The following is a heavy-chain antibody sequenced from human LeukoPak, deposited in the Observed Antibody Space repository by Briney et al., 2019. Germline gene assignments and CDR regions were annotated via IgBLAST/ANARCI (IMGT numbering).Heavy chain of an antibody. CDR3: ARASSYCGGDCYSSDY. Sequence: SVKVSCKASGGTFSSYAISWVRQAPGQGLEWMGGIIPIFGTANYAQKFQGRVTITADESTSTAYMELSSLRSEDTAVYYCARASSYCGGDCYSSDYWGQGTLVTVSS. V-gene: IGHV1-69*13. CDR1: GGTFSSYA. D-gene: IGHD2-21*01. CDR2: IIPIFGTA. J-gene: IGHJ4*02.